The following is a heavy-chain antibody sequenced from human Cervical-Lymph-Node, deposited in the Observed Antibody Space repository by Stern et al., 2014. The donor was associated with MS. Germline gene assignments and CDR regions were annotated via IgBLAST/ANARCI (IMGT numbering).Heavy chain of an antibody. CDR3: VPGSGAFDY. CDR2: ISYDEKNE. J-gene: IGHJ4*02. V-gene: IGHV3-30*03. D-gene: IGHD3-10*01. CDR1: GFTFSRYA. Sequence: VQLVESGGGVVQPGTSVRLSCATSGFTFSRYAMHWVRQAPGKGLQWLAVISYDEKNENYADSVRGRFTISRDSSKKMLYVQMDSLTIDDTAVYYCVPGSGAFDYWGQGTLVIVSS.